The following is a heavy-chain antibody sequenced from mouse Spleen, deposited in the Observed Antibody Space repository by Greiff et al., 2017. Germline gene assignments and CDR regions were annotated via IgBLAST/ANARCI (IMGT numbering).Heavy chain of an antibody. J-gene: IGHJ2*01. CDR1: GYAFTNYL. CDR3: ARLGYYGPEGY. V-gene: IGHV1-54*01. Sequence: QVQLKQSGAELVRPGASVKVSCKASGYAFTNYLIEWVKQRPGQGLEWIGVINPGSGGTNYNEKFKGKATLTADKSSSTAYMQLSSLTSEDSAVYFCARLGYYGPEGYWGQGTTLTVSS. CDR2: INPGSGGT. D-gene: IGHD1-1*01.